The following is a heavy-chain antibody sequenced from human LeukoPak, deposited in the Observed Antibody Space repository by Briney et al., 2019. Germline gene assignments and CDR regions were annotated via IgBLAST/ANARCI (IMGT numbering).Heavy chain of an antibody. D-gene: IGHD6-13*01. V-gene: IGHV4-39*07. J-gene: IGHJ4*02. CDR1: GGSISSSDYY. Sequence: SETLSLTCTVSGGSISSSDYYWDWIRQPPGKGLEWIGEINHSGSTNYNPSLKSRVTISVDTSKNQFSLKLSSVTAADTAVYYCARGGAAAFDYWGQGTLVTVSS. CDR3: ARGGAAAFDY. CDR2: INHSGST.